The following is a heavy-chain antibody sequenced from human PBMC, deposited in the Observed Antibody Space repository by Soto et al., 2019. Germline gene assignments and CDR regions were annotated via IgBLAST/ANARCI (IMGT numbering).Heavy chain of an antibody. CDR1: VFTFSSYA. J-gene: IGHJ4*02. D-gene: IGHD3-10*01. Sequence: EVQLLESGGGLVQPGGSLRLSCAASVFTFSSYAMSWVRQAPGKGLEWVSAISGSGGSTYYADSVKGRFTISRDNSKNTLYLQMNSLRAEDTAVYYCAKDFDYYGSGSYYPFDYWGQGTLVTVSS. V-gene: IGHV3-23*01. CDR3: AKDFDYYGSGSYYPFDY. CDR2: ISGSGGST.